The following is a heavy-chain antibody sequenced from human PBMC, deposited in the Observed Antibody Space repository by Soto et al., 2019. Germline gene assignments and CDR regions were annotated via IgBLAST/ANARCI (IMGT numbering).Heavy chain of an antibody. CDR2: IIPIFGTA. Sequence: SVKVSCKASGGTFSSYAISWVRQAPGQGLEWMGGIIPIFGTANYAQKFQGRVTITADESTSTAYMELSSLRSEDTAVYYCARGTTAARGHFDYWGQGTLVTVSS. CDR1: GGTFSSYA. J-gene: IGHJ4*02. D-gene: IGHD6-6*01. V-gene: IGHV1-69*13. CDR3: ARGTTAARGHFDY.